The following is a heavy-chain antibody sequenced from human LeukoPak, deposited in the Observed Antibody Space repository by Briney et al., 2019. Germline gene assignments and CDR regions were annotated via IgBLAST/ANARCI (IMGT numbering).Heavy chain of an antibody. CDR1: GFTFSSYA. V-gene: IGHV3-30*04. CDR2: ISYDGSNK. CDR3: ARDHRRSYGMDV. Sequence: GRSLRLSCAASGFTFSSYAMHWVRQAPGKGLEWVAVISYDGSNKYYADSVKGRFTISRDNSKNTLYLQMNSLRAEDTAEYYCARDHRRSYGMDVWGKGTTVTVSS. J-gene: IGHJ6*04.